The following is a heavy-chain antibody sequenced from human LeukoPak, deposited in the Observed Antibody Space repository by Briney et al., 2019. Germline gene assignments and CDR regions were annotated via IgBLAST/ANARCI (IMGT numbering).Heavy chain of an antibody. J-gene: IGHJ4*02. D-gene: IGHD2-15*01. CDR1: GGSISSYY. CDR3: ARDKGRYCSGGSCYPDY. CDR2: IYNSGST. Sequence: SETLSLTCTVSGGSISSYYWSWIRQPAGKGLEWIGRIYNSGSTKYNPSLKSRVTMSVDTSKNQFSLKLNSVTAADTAVYYCARDKGRYCSGGSCYPDYWGQGTLVTVS. V-gene: IGHV4-4*07.